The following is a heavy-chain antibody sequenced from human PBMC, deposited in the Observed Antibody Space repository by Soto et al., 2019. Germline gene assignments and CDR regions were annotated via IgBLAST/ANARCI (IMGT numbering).Heavy chain of an antibody. V-gene: IGHV3-30*09. CDR2: ISGDGNNK. CDR1: GFNFGDYA. J-gene: IGHJ4*02. D-gene: IGHD4-17*01. Sequence: PWGSLRLSCSGSGFNFGDYAINWVRQAPGKGLEWVAVISGDGNNKYIPDSVKGRFVISRDNSKNSVFLQMSSLGPQDTATYYCARRLTTSVTALGYWGQGTLVTVSS. CDR3: ARRLTTSVTALGY.